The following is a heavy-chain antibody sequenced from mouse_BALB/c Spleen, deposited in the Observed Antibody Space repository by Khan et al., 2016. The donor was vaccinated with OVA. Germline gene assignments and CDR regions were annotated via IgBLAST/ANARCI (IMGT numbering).Heavy chain of an antibody. V-gene: IGHV1S41*01. Sequence: DLVKPGASVKLSCKASGYTFTSYWINWIKQRPGQGLEWIGRISPGSGSTSYNEMFKGKATLTVDTSSRSPYIKLSSLSSEDSAVYFCAVSIYYGSRLYAMDHWGQGTSVTVAS. D-gene: IGHD1-1*01. J-gene: IGHJ4*01. CDR2: ISPGSGST. CDR3: AVSIYYGSRLYAMDH. CDR1: GYTFTSYW.